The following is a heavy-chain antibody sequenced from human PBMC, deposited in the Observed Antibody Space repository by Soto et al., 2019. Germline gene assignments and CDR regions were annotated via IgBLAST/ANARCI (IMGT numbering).Heavy chain of an antibody. V-gene: IGHV1-18*01. CDR2: ISAYNGNT. J-gene: IGHJ4*02. CDR1: GYTFTTYG. Sequence: ASVKVSFKASGYTFTTYGISWVRQAPGQGLEWMGWISAYNGNTNYAQKLQGRVTMTTDTSTSTAYMELRSLRSDDTAVYYCARDVSSGCFDYWGQGTLVTVSS. D-gene: IGHD6-19*01. CDR3: ARDVSSGCFDY.